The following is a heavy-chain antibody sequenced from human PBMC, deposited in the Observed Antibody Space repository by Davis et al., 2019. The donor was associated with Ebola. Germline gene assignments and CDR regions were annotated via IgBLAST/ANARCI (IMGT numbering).Heavy chain of an antibody. J-gene: IGHJ4*02. D-gene: IGHD6-6*01. CDR2: ISSSSSYI. CDR1: GFTFSSYS. CDR3: ARDAIAARLFDY. V-gene: IGHV3-21*01. Sequence: PGGSLRLSCAASGFTFSSYSMNWVRQAPGKGLEWVSSISSSSSYIYYADSVKGRFTISRDNAKNSLYLQMNSLRAEDTAVYYCARDAIAARLFDYWGQGTLVTVSS.